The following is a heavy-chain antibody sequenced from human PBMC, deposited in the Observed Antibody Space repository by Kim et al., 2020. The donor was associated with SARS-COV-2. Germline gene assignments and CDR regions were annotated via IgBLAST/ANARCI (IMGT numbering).Heavy chain of an antibody. J-gene: IGHJ4*02. CDR1: GGSISSGDYY. CDR2: IYYSGST. V-gene: IGHV4-30-4*01. D-gene: IGHD3-22*01. CDR3: ASITMIDVDRIDY. Sequence: SETLSLTCTVSGGSISSGDYYWSWIRQPPGKGLEWIGYIYYSGSTYYNPSLKSRVTISVDTSKNQFSLKLSSVTAADTAVYFCASITMIDVDRIDYWGQGTLVTVSS.